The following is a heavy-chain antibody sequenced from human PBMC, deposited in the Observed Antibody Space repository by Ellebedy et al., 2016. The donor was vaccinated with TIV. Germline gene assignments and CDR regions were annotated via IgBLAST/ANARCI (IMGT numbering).Heavy chain of an antibody. J-gene: IGHJ4*02. D-gene: IGHD3-3*01. CDR1: GDSISSGGYY. Sequence: SETLSLXXTVSGDSISSGGYYWGWIRQHPGKGLEWIGYMYYSGSTYYNPSLKSRVTISVDTSKNQFSLKLSSVTAADTAVYYCARAGDFWSGYESAYFDIWGQGTLVTVSS. V-gene: IGHV4-31*03. CDR2: MYYSGST. CDR3: ARAGDFWSGYESAYFDI.